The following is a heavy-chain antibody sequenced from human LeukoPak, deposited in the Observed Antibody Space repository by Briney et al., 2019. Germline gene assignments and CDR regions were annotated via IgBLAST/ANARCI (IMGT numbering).Heavy chain of an antibody. J-gene: IGHJ5*02. CDR1: GYTFTGYH. V-gene: IGHV1-2*02. D-gene: IGHD3-10*01. CDR3: ATLLSALETKP. Sequence: ASVKVSCKASGYTFTGYHMHWVRQAPGQGLEWMGWINPNSGGTNYAQEFQGRVTMTRDTSISTAYMELSRLRSGDTAVYCCATLLSALETKPWGQGTQVTVSS. CDR2: INPNSGGT.